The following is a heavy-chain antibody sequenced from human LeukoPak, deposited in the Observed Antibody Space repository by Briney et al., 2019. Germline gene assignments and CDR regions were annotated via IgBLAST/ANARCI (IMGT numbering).Heavy chain of an antibody. D-gene: IGHD6-19*01. CDR3: ANSSGWYLSSDY. CDR1: GFTFRTYG. Sequence: GGSLRLSCAASGFTFRTYGMHWVRQAPGKGLEWVAVIWYDGSDKYHADSVKGRFTISRDNSKNMLYLQMNSLRAEDTAVYYCANSSGWYLSSDYWGQGTLVTVSS. J-gene: IGHJ4*02. V-gene: IGHV3-33*06. CDR2: IWYDGSDK.